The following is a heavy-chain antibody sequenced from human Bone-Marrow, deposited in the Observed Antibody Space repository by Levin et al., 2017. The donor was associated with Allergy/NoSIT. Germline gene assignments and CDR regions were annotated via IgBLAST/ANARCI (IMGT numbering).Heavy chain of an antibody. CDR1: GFIFRSYA. CDR2: TSGSGDRT. CDR3: AKGTSIAVAAWGYFDH. V-gene: IGHV3-23*01. D-gene: IGHD6-19*01. Sequence: GESLKISCAASGFIFRSYAMSWVRQAPGKGLEWVAGTSGSGDRTYYTDSAKGRFTISRDRSKSTVYLQMNSLRAEDTALYYCAKGTSIAVAAWGYFDHWGQGILVTVSS. J-gene: IGHJ4*02.